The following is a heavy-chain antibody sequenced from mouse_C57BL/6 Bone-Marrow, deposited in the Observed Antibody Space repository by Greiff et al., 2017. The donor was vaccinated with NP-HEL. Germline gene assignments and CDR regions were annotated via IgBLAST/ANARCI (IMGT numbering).Heavy chain of an antibody. D-gene: IGHD1-1*01. V-gene: IGHV1-9*01. CDR2: ILPGSGST. Sequence: QVQLKQSGAELMKPGASVKLSCKATGYTFTGYWIEWVKQRPGHGLEWIGEILPGSGSTNYNEKFKGKATFTADTSSNTAYMQLSSLTTEDSAIYYCARRGHYYGSKGFAYWGQGTLVTVSA. CDR3: ARRGHYYGSKGFAY. CDR1: GYTFTGYW. J-gene: IGHJ3*01.